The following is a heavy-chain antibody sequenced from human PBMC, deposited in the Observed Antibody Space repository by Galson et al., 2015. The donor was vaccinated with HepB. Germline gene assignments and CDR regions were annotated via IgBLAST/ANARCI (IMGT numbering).Heavy chain of an antibody. V-gene: IGHV1-46*01. Sequence: SVKVSCKASGYTFTSYYMHWVRQAPGQGLEWMGIINPSGGSTSYAQKFQGRVTMTRDTSTSTVYMELSSLRSEDTAVYYCARSGAITMVRGVATSGAFDIWGQGTMVTVSS. CDR2: INPSGGST. D-gene: IGHD3-10*01. CDR3: ARSGAITMVRGVATSGAFDI. CDR1: GYTFTSYY. J-gene: IGHJ3*02.